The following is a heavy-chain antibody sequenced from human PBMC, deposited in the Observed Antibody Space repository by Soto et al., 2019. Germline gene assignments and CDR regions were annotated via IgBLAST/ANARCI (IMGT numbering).Heavy chain of an antibody. D-gene: IGHD6-19*01. CDR2: INADGATT. CDR1: GFTFSSHW. Sequence: GGSLRLSCAASGFTFSSHWMNWVRQAPGKGLVWVSRINADGATTWYADSVKGRFTISRDNAKSTLYLQMNSLRAEDTAVYYCVRGVAGMSYFDSWGQGILVTVSS. V-gene: IGHV3-74*01. J-gene: IGHJ4*02. CDR3: VRGVAGMSYFDS.